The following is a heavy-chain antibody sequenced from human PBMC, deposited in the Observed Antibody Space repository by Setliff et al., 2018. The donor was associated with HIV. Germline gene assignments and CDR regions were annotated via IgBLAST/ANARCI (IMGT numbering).Heavy chain of an antibody. V-gene: IGHV1-18*01. CDR2: ISVYNGNT. Sequence: GASVKVSCKASGYSFSTHGISWVRQAPGQGLEWMGWISVYNGNTNYAQKLQGRVTMTTDTSTDTAYMELRSLRSDDTAVYYCARASTALTYYGMDVWGQGTTVTV. J-gene: IGHJ6*02. CDR3: ARASTALTYYGMDV. CDR1: GYSFSTHG.